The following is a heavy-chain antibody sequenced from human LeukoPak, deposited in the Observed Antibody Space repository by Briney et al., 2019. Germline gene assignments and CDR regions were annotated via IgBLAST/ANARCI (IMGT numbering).Heavy chain of an antibody. Sequence: GASVKVSCKASGYTFTRYGISWVRQAPGQGREWMGWISAYNGNTNYAQKLQGRVTMTTDTSTSTAYMELRSLRSDDTAVYYCARVEWDYYYMDVWGKGTTVTVSS. D-gene: IGHD1-26*01. J-gene: IGHJ6*03. CDR3: ARVEWDYYYMDV. CDR1: GYTFTRYG. CDR2: ISAYNGNT. V-gene: IGHV1-18*01.